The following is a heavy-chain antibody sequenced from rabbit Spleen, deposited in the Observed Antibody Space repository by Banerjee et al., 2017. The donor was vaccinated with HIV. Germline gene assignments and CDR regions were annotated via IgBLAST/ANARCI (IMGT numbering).Heavy chain of an antibody. D-gene: IGHD6-1*01. CDR1: GFSFSSSYW. V-gene: IGHV1S45*01. CDR2: IDAGSSGNA. Sequence: QQQLVESGGGLVQPGASLTLTCTASGFSFSSSYWICWVRQAPGKGLEWIACIDAGSSGNAYYASWAKGRFTISKTSSTTVTLQMTSLTAAETATYFCATQYNNGGPGTAYAFKLWGPGTLVTVS. CDR3: ATQYNNGGPGTAYAFKL. J-gene: IGHJ4*01.